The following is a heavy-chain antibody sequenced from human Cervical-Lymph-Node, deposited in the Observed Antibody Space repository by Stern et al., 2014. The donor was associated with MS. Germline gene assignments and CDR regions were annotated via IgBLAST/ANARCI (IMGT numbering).Heavy chain of an antibody. Sequence: QVQLVQSGAEVTKPGSSVKVYCKASGGTFSKFPRSWVRQAPGQGLEWMGGIFAVFGTPTYAQEFRGRVTITADVSTSTVYMELSSLRSDDTAVYYCALSSETSDRWYSLGYDLWGQGTLVTVSS. CDR2: IFAVFGTP. CDR3: ALSSETSDRWYSLGYDL. CDR1: GGTFSKFP. V-gene: IGHV1-69*01. D-gene: IGHD6-13*01. J-gene: IGHJ5*02.